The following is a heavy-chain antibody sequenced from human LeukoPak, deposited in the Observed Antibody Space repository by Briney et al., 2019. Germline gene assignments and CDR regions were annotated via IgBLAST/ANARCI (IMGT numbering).Heavy chain of an antibody. D-gene: IGHD3-10*01. Sequence: SVKVSCKAPGGTFSGYAISWVRQVPGEGLEYVGKVSPVLDKIHYAQKFQGRVTITTDESTSTAYMELSSLRSEDTAVYYCASGAYYYGSGSYPHMDVWGKGTTVTVSS. J-gene: IGHJ6*03. CDR1: GGTFSGYA. CDR3: ASGAYYYGSGSYPHMDV. V-gene: IGHV1-69*11. CDR2: VSPVLDKI.